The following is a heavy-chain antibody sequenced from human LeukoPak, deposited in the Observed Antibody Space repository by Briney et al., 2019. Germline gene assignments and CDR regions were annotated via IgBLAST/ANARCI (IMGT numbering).Heavy chain of an antibody. CDR3: ATLSGIAAAGLFDY. D-gene: IGHD6-13*01. CDR1: GGTFSSYA. Sequence: SVKVFCKASGGTFSSYAISWVRQAPGQGLEWMGGIIPIFGTANYAQKFQGRVTITADKSTSTAYMELSSLRSEDTAVYYCATLSGIAAAGLFDYWGQGTLVTVSS. CDR2: IIPIFGTA. J-gene: IGHJ4*02. V-gene: IGHV1-69*06.